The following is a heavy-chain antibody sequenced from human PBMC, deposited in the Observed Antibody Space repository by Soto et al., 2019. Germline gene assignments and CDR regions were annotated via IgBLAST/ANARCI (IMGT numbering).Heavy chain of an antibody. CDR1: GGTFSSYA. CDR3: AREGPRERSAFNI. V-gene: IGHV1-69*13. D-gene: IGHD1-26*01. CDR2: IIPIFGTA. J-gene: IGHJ3*02. Sequence: SVKVSCKASGGTFSSYAISWVRQAPGQVLEWMGGIIPIFGTANYAQKFQGRVTITADESTSTAYMQLSSLRSEDTAVYYCAREGPRERSAFNIWGQWTMDTVS.